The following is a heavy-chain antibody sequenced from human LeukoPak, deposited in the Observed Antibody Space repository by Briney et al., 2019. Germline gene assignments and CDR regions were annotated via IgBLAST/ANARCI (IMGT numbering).Heavy chain of an antibody. D-gene: IGHD3-10*01. CDR3: ARGLDYCSRYYYMDV. CDR2: IIPIFGTA. CDR1: GGTFSSYA. V-gene: IGHV1-69*05. J-gene: IGHJ6*03. Sequence: SVKVSCKASGGTFSSYAISWVRQAPGKGLEWMGGIIPIFGTANYAQKFQGRVTITTDESTSTAYMELSSLRSEDTAVYYCARGLDYCSRYYYMDVWGKGTTVTVSS.